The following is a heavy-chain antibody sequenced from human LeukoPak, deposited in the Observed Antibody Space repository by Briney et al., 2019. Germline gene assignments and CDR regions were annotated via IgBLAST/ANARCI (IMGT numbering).Heavy chain of an antibody. CDR3: SRVFRGSSPPTRGS. CDR1: GFTFSSYE. V-gene: IGHV3-48*03. D-gene: IGHD1-26*01. CDR2: ISSSGSAI. J-gene: IGHJ5*02. Sequence: GGSLRVSCVASGFTFSSYEMIWVRQAPGKGLEWVSYISSSGSAIFYADSVKGRFTISRDNAKNSLYMQMNSLRAEDTAVYYCSRVFRGSSPPTRGSWGQGTLVTVSS.